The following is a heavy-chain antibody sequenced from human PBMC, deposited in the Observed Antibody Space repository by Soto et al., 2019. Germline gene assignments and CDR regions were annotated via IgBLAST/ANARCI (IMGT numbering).Heavy chain of an antibody. CDR3: ARDSPLLGETTVTDAFDI. CDR1: GYTFTSYG. Sequence: ASVKVSCKASGYTFTSYGISWVRQAPGQGLEWMGWISAYNGNTNYAQKLQGRVTMTTDTSTSTAYMELRSLRSDDTAVYYCARDSPLLGETTVTDAFDIWGQGTMVTVSS. V-gene: IGHV1-18*01. D-gene: IGHD4-17*01. CDR2: ISAYNGNT. J-gene: IGHJ3*02.